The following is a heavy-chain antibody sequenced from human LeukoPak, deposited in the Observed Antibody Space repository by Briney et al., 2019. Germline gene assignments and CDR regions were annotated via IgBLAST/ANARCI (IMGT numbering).Heavy chain of an antibody. CDR1: GYTFTGYY. V-gene: IGHV1-18*04. D-gene: IGHD6-13*01. CDR2: ISAYNGNT. J-gene: IGHJ4*02. CDR3: ARVKSRSSSCDY. Sequence: GASVKVSCKASGYTFTGYYMHWVRQTPGQGLEWMGWISAYNGNTNYAQKLQGRVTMTTDTSTSTAYMELRSLRSDDTAVYYCARVKSRSSSCDYWGQGTLVTVSS.